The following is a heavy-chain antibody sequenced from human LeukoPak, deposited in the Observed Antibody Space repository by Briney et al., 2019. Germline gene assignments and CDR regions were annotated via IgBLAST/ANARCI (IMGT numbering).Heavy chain of an antibody. CDR3: ASTGPDISGHYQAY. J-gene: IGHJ4*02. CDR1: GGSIVGYY. V-gene: IGHV4-59*01. CDR2: IYYGGNT. D-gene: IGHD3-22*01. Sequence: SETLSLTCAVSGGSIVGYYWSWIRQLPGKGLEWIGYIYYGGNTDYNHSLGGRATITVDTSKNQFSLKLTSVTAADTAVYYCASTGPDISGHYQAYWGQGTLVIVSS.